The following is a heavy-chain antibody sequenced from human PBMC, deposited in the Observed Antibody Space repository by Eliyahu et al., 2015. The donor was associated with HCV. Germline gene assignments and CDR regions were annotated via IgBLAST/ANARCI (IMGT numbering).Heavy chain of an antibody. D-gene: IGHD6-19*01. Sequence: QVQLVESGGGVVQPGRSLRLSCAASGFXFSSXAMXWVRQAPGQGLEGVAVISYDGSNKYYADSVKGRFTISRDNSKNTLYLQMNSLRAEDTAVYYCARDRRGSGWYVPQVYYGMDVWGQGTTVTVSS. CDR1: GFXFSSXA. J-gene: IGHJ6*02. V-gene: IGHV3-30-3*01. CDR3: ARDRRGSGWYVPQVYYGMDV. CDR2: ISYDGSNK.